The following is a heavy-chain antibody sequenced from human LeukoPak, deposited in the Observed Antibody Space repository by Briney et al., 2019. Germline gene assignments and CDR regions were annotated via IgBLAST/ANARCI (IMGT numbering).Heavy chain of an antibody. Sequence: GASVKVSCKASGYTFTSYGISWVRQAPGQGLEWMGWISGYNGNTNYAQNPQGRVTMTTDTSTSTAYMELRSLRSDDTAVYYCARLNGNHFDYWGQGTLVTVSS. V-gene: IGHV1-18*01. CDR3: ARLNGNHFDY. J-gene: IGHJ4*02. CDR2: ISGYNGNT. CDR1: GYTFTSYG. D-gene: IGHD1-14*01.